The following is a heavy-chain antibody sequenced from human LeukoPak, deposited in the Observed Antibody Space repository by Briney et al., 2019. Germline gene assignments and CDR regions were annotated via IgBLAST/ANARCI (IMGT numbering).Heavy chain of an antibody. CDR2: IYSNGDT. Sequence: GGSLRLSCAASGFTVSRIFMSWVRRAPGKGLEWVSIIYSNGDTYYADSLKGRFTISRDNSKNTLYLQMNSLRAEDTAVYYCARGFRDYYDSSGYYPLDYWGQGTLVTVSS. CDR1: GFTVSRIF. V-gene: IGHV3-53*01. D-gene: IGHD3-22*01. J-gene: IGHJ4*02. CDR3: ARGFRDYYDSSGYYPLDY.